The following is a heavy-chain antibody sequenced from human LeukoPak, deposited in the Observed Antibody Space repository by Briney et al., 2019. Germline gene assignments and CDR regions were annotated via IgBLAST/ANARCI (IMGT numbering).Heavy chain of an antibody. D-gene: IGHD3-22*01. CDR2: IYSGGST. V-gene: IGHV3-66*01. CDR1: GFTVSSNY. CDR3: ARGVTMIVPRAFDI. Sequence: GGSLRLSCAASGFTVSSNYMNWVRQAPGQGLEWVSVIYSGGSTYYADSVKGRFTISRDNSKNTLYLQMNSLRAEDTAVYYCARGVTMIVPRAFDIWGQGTMVTVSS. J-gene: IGHJ3*02.